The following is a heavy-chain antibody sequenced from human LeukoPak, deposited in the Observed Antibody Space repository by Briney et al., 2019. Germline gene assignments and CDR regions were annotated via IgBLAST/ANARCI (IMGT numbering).Heavy chain of an antibody. CDR1: GGSIRNYY. D-gene: IGHD6-19*01. CDR2: IQTSGNT. V-gene: IGHV4-4*07. Sequence: SETLSLTCTVSGGSIRNYYWNWIRQPAGKGLEWVGRIQTSGNTNYSPSLKSRITISVDRSKNQVSLKLSSVTAADTAVYYCASDRGSGWFDYWGQGTLVTVSS. J-gene: IGHJ4*02. CDR3: ASDRGSGWFDY.